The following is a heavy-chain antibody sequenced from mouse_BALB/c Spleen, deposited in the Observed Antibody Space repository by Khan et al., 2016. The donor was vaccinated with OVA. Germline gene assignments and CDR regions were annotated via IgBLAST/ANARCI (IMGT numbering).Heavy chain of an antibody. D-gene: IGHD2-14*01. CDR1: GYSFTLYY. Sequence: VQLQQSGPDLVKPGASVKLSCKASGYSFTLYYMSWVKQSHGKSLEWIGRVNPNTDNINYNQEFKGKAILTVEKSSNTAYMELRSLTSEDSAVYFCARGYDFVASWGQGTLVTVSA. J-gene: IGHJ3*01. CDR2: VNPNTDNI. V-gene: IGHV1-26*01. CDR3: ARGYDFVAS.